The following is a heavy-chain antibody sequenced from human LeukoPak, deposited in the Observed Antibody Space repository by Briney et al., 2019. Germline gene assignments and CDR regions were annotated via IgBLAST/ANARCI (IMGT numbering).Heavy chain of an antibody. J-gene: IGHJ4*02. V-gene: IGHV1-3*03. Sequence: ASVKVSCKASGYTFTSYAMHWVRQAPGQGLEWMGWINPNSGGTNYAQKFQGRVTMTRDTSASTAYMELSSLRSEDLAVYYCTLYNYWGQGTLVTVSS. CDR3: TLYNY. D-gene: IGHD2-2*02. CDR2: INPNSGGT. CDR1: GYTFTSYA.